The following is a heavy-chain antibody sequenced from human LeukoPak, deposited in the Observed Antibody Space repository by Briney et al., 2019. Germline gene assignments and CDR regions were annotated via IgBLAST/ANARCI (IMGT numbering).Heavy chain of an antibody. CDR3: ARGGDSSGWYGSYNWFDP. V-gene: IGHV4-59*01. J-gene: IGHJ5*02. Sequence: SETLSLTCTVSGGSISSYYWSWIRQPPGKGLEWIGYIYYSGSTNYNPSLKSRVTISVDTSKNQFSLKLSSVTAADTAVYCCARGGDSSGWYGSYNWFDPWGQGTLVTVSS. CDR2: IYYSGST. CDR1: GGSISSYY. D-gene: IGHD6-19*01.